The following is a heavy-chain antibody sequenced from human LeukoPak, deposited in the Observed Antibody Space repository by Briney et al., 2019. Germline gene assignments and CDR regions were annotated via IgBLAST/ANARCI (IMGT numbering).Heavy chain of an antibody. Sequence: GASVKVSCKASGYTFTGYYMHWVRQAPGQGLEWMGWINPNSGGTNYAQKFQGRVTMTRDTSISTAYVELSRLRSDDTAVYYCARAWGGEYSYGYSFDYWGQGTLVTVSS. CDR3: ARAWGGEYSYGYSFDY. D-gene: IGHD5-18*01. CDR2: INPNSGGT. V-gene: IGHV1-2*02. CDR1: GYTFTGYY. J-gene: IGHJ4*02.